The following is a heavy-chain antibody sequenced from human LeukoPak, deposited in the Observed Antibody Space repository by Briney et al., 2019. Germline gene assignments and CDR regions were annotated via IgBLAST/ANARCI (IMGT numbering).Heavy chain of an antibody. J-gene: IGHJ5*02. CDR1: GYTFTSYD. D-gene: IGHD6-13*01. Sequence: ASVKVSCKASGYTFTSYDINWVRQATGQGLEWMGWMNPNSGNTGYAQKFQGRVTITRNTSISTAYMELSSLRSEDTAVYYCARGSFIAAAGTVWFDPWGQGTLVTVSS. V-gene: IGHV1-8*03. CDR2: MNPNSGNT. CDR3: ARGSFIAAAGTVWFDP.